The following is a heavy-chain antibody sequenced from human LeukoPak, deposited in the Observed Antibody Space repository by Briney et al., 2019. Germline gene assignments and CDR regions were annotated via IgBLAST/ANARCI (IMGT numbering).Heavy chain of an antibody. V-gene: IGHV3-48*01. CDR2: ISTGSSTT. Sequence: GGSLRLSCAASEFAFSTYNMNWVRQAPGKGLEWVSYISTGSSTTYYADPVKGRFTISRDNVENSLYLQMNSLRAEDTAVYYCARDLKDSIDYWGQGTLVTVSS. D-gene: IGHD3/OR15-3a*01. CDR3: ARDLKDSIDY. J-gene: IGHJ4*02. CDR1: EFAFSTYN.